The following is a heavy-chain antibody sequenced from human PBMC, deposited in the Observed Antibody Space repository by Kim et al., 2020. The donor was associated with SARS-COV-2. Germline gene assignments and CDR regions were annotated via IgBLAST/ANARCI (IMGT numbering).Heavy chain of an antibody. V-gene: IGHV3-23*01. CDR1: GFTFSSYA. CDR2: ISGTDDST. Sequence: GGSLRLSCAASGFTFSSYAISWVRQAPGKGLEWVSAISGTDDSTYYADSVKGRFTISRDNSKNKLYLQMNSLRAEDTALYYCAILGGTGTVWGQGTLVTV. D-gene: IGHD3-9*01. CDR3: AILGGTGTV. J-gene: IGHJ4*02.